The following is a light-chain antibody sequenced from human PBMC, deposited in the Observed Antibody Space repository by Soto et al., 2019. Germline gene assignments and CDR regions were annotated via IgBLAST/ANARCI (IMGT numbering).Light chain of an antibody. V-gene: IGKV3-20*01. CDR2: GSS. Sequence: EVVLTQSPGTLSLSPGERATLSCRASENVSNNYLAWYQQKPGQAPRLLIFGSSDRAAGIPDRFSGSGSGTDFTLTISRLEPEDFAVYYCQQYGISPPYTFGQGTKLEIK. CDR3: QQYGISPPYT. J-gene: IGKJ2*01. CDR1: ENVSNNY.